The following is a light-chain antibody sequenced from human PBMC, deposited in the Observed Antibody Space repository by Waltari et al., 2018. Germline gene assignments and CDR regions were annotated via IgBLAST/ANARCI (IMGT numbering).Light chain of an antibody. CDR3: QQSYSTPPTLT. J-gene: IGKJ4*01. V-gene: IGKV1-39*01. CDR2: AAS. CDR1: QSISSY. Sequence: DIQMNQSPSSLSASVGDRVTITCRASQSISSYLNWYQQKPGKAPKLLIYAASSLQSGVPSRFSGSGSGTDFTLTISSLQPEDFATYYCQQSYSTPPTLTFGGGTKVEIK.